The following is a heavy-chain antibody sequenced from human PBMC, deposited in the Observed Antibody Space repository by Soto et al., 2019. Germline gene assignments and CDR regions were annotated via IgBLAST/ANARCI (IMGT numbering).Heavy chain of an antibody. CDR2: IGANGGGT. Sequence: EVQLLEPGGGLVQPGGSLRLSCAASGFTFSSFFMSWVRQAPGKGLDWVSGIGANGGGTYYADSVKGRFIISRDNSKNTLYLQVNSLRDEATAVYYCARDPNGDYLGAFDFWGQKTMVTVSS. J-gene: IGHJ3*01. CDR3: ARDPNGDYLGAFDF. D-gene: IGHD4-17*01. V-gene: IGHV3-23*01. CDR1: GFTFSSFF.